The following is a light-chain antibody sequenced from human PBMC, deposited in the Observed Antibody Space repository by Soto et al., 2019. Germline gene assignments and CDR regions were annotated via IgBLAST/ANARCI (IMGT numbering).Light chain of an antibody. CDR2: AAS. Sequence: DILMTQSPSSLSASVGDRVTITCRAIQSISSNLHWYQQNPGKAPKLLIYAASSLQSGVPSRFSGSGSVTDFTLTISSLQPEDFATYYGQQSYSTPLTFGGGTKVEIK. CDR1: QSISSN. J-gene: IGKJ4*01. CDR3: QQSYSTPLT. V-gene: IGKV1-39*01.